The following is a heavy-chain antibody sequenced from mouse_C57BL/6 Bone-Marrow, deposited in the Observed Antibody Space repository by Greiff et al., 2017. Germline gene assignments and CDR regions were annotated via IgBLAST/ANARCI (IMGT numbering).Heavy chain of an antibody. Sequence: QVQLQQSGAELVRPGTSVKVSCKASGYAFTNYLIEWVKQRPGQGLEWIGVINPGSGGTNYNEKFKGKATLTADKSSSTAYMQLSSLTSEDSAVYFCARRVIYYEADYAMDYWGQGTSVTVSS. D-gene: IGHD2-4*01. V-gene: IGHV1-54*01. J-gene: IGHJ4*01. CDR1: GYAFTNYL. CDR3: ARRVIYYEADYAMDY. CDR2: INPGSGGT.